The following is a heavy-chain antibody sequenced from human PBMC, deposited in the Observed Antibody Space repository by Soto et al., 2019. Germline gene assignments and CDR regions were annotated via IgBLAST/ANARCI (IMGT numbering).Heavy chain of an antibody. D-gene: IGHD3-22*01. V-gene: IGHV3-11*05. Sequence: PGGSLRLSCAASGFTFSDYYMSWIRQAPGKGLEWVSYISSSSSYTNYADSVKGRFTISRDNAKNSLYLQMNSLRAEDTAVYYCARVGYDSSGYYYAPSDYWGQGTQVTVSS. CDR2: ISSSSSYT. CDR3: ARVGYDSSGYYYAPSDY. CDR1: GFTFSDYY. J-gene: IGHJ4*02.